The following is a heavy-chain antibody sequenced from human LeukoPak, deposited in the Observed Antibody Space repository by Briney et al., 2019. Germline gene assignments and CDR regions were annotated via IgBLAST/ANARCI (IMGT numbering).Heavy chain of an antibody. CDR2: IKQDGSEK. J-gene: IGHJ4*02. V-gene: IGHV3-7*01. D-gene: IGHD3-22*01. CDR1: GFTFGSYW. CDR3: ARGAHDSSGYYYESFDY. Sequence: PGGSLRLSCAASGFTFGSYWMSWVRQAPGKGLEWVANIKQDGSEKCYVDSVKGRFTISRDNAKNSLYLQMNSLRAEDTAVHYCARGAHDSSGYYYESFDYWGQGTLVTVSS.